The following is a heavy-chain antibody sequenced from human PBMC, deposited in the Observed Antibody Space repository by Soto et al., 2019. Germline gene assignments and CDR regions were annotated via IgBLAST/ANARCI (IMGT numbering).Heavy chain of an antibody. D-gene: IGHD2-21*02. CDR1: GGSFSGYY. Sequence: SETLSLTCAVYGGSFSGYYWSWIRQPPGKGLEWIGEINHSGSTNYNPSLKSRVTISVDTSKNQFSLKLSSVTAADTAVYYCAREILVVVTANNWFDPWGQGTLVTVS. J-gene: IGHJ5*02. V-gene: IGHV4-34*01. CDR3: AREILVVVTANNWFDP. CDR2: INHSGST.